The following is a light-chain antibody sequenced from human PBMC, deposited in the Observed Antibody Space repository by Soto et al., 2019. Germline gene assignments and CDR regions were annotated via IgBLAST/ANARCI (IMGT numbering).Light chain of an antibody. CDR2: EGN. V-gene: IGLV2-23*01. Sequence: QSALTQPASMSGSPGQSITISCTXXXXDVGNYYVVSWYQQHPDKAPKLMIYEGNKRPSGVSNRFSGSKSGNTASLTISGLQAEDEADYYCSANAGGSTLVFGGGTKLTVL. CDR1: XXDVGNYYV. J-gene: IGLJ2*01. CDR3: SANAGGSTLV.